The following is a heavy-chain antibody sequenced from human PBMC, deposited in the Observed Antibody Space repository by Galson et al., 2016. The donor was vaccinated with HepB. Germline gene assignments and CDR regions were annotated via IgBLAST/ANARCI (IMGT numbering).Heavy chain of an antibody. V-gene: IGHV4-34*01. D-gene: IGHD3-16*02. CDR2: ISHTGTT. CDR3: ARLYHYDYIWGTYRGGFYGMDV. Sequence: SETLSLTCTVSGDSVSSYYWSWIRQPPGKGLEWIGEISHTGTTNYNPSLTSRVTFSVDTSKNQFSLSLISVTAADTAVYYCARLYHYDYIWGTYRGGFYGMDVWGQGTTVTVSS. CDR1: GDSVSSYY. J-gene: IGHJ6*02.